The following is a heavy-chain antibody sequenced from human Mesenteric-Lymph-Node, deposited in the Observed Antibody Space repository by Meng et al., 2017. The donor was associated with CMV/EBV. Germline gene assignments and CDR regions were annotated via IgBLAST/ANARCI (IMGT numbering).Heavy chain of an antibody. CDR3: ATYLLSTIK. Sequence: KVSCKASGYSFSDSFLHWVRPAPGPGLVWMGRISPTGGGTDYAQHFQDRVTMARDTSTSTAYLELSRLRSDDTALYYCATYLLSTIKWGQGTLVTVSS. CDR2: ISPTGGGT. CDR1: GYSFSDSF. V-gene: IGHV1-2*06. D-gene: IGHD5/OR15-5a*01. J-gene: IGHJ4*02.